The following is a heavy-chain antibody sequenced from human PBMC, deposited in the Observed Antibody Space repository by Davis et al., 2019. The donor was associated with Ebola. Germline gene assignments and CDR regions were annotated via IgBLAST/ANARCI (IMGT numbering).Heavy chain of an antibody. CDR2: ISAYNGNT. Sequence: ASVKVSCKAVGDTLTSYAMTWVRQATGQGLEWMGWISAYNGNTNYAQKLQGRVTMTTDTATTTAYMEVGSLRSDDTAVYYCARTQFPTTGDHWGQGTLVTVSS. J-gene: IGHJ4*02. V-gene: IGHV1-18*01. D-gene: IGHD1-1*01. CDR1: GDTLTSYA. CDR3: ARTQFPTTGDH.